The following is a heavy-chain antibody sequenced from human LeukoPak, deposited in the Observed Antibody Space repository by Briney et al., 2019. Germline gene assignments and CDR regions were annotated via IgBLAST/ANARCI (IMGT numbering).Heavy chain of an antibody. Sequence: GGSLRLSCAASGFTFSSYAMSWVRQAPGKGLEWVSIISGSGTSTDYADSVKGRFTISRDNSKNTLYLQMNSLRAEDTAVYYCARDERLLSFLKWGQGTLVTVSS. V-gene: IGHV3-23*01. CDR3: ARDERLLSFLK. CDR1: GFTFSSYA. J-gene: IGHJ4*02. D-gene: IGHD3-3*01. CDR2: ISGSGTST.